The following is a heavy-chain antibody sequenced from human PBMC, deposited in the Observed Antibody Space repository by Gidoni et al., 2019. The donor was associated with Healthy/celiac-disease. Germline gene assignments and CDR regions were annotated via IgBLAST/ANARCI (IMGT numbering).Heavy chain of an antibody. J-gene: IGHJ6*02. CDR1: GGSISSGGYY. D-gene: IGHD3-3*01. V-gene: IGHV4-31*03. CDR3: ARCITIFGGYYYYGMDV. Sequence: QVQLQESGPGLVKPSQTLSLPCTVSGGSISSGGYYWSWIRQHPGKGLEWIGYIYYSGSTYYNPSLKSRVTISVDTSKNQFSLKLSSVTAADTAVYYCARCITIFGGYYYYGMDVWGQGTTVTVSS. CDR2: IYYSGST.